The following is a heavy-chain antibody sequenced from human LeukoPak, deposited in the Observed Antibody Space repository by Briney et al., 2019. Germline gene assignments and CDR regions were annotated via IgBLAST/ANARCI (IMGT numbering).Heavy chain of an antibody. D-gene: IGHD3-22*01. CDR2: IIPIFGTA. V-gene: IGHV1-69*13. Sequence: SVKVSCKASGGTFSSYAISWVRQAPGQGLEWMGEIIPIFGTANYAQKFQGRVTITADESTSTAYMELSSLRSEDTAVYYCARENPYYDSSGFSEVGYYFDHWGQGTLVTVSS. J-gene: IGHJ4*02. CDR3: ARENPYYDSSGFSEVGYYFDH. CDR1: GGTFSSYA.